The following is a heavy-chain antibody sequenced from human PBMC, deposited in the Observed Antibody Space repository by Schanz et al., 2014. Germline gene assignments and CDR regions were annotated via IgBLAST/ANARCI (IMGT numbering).Heavy chain of an antibody. J-gene: IGHJ4*02. CDR3: ARARSWPDY. CDR2: IYDGGST. D-gene: IGHD6-13*01. Sequence: QVQLQESGPGLVKPSGTLSLTCAVSGDSITSNRWWSWVRQPPGKGLEWIGYIYDGGSTYYNPSLKRRVTISVDTSKNQFSLRLSSVTAADTAVYYCARARSWPDYWGQGTLVTVSS. CDR1: GDSITSNRW. V-gene: IGHV4-4*02.